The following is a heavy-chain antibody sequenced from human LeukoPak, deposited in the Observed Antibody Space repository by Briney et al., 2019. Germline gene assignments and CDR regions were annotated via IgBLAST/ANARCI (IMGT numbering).Heavy chain of an antibody. Sequence: PGGSLRLSCAASGFSVSQNYMNWVRQAPGKGLQWVSVIYSGGSTYYADSVKGRFTISRDKSKNTLYLQMNSLRAEDTAVYYCARGFYTSGSLYYFDYWGQGTLVTVSS. V-gene: IGHV3-53*01. J-gene: IGHJ4*02. D-gene: IGHD1-26*01. CDR3: ARGFYTSGSLYYFDY. CDR2: IYSGGST. CDR1: GFSVSQNY.